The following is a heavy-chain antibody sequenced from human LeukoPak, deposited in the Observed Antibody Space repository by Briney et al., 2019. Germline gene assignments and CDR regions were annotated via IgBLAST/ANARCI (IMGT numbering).Heavy chain of an antibody. CDR2: ISYDGSNK. D-gene: IGHD5-24*01. CDR3: AKGIRWLQWAEDAFDI. V-gene: IGHV3-30*18. Sequence: GGSLRLSCAASGFTFSSYGMHWVRQAPGKGLEWVAVISYDGSNKYYADSVKGRFTISRDNSKNTLYLQMNSLRAEDTAVYYCAKGIRWLQWAEDAFDIWGQGTMVTVSS. J-gene: IGHJ3*02. CDR1: GFTFSSYG.